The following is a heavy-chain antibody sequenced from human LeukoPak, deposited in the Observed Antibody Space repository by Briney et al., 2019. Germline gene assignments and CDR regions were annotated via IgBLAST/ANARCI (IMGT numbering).Heavy chain of an antibody. CDR2: ISYDGSNK. CDR1: GFTFSSYG. V-gene: IGHV3-30*18. Sequence: PGGSLRLSCAASGFTFSSYGMHWVRQAPGKGQEWVAVISYDGSNKYYADSVKGRFTISRDNSKNTLYLQMNSLRAEDTAVYYCAKGMSSGWYVAFDIWGQGTMVTVSS. D-gene: IGHD6-19*01. CDR3: AKGMSSGWYVAFDI. J-gene: IGHJ3*02.